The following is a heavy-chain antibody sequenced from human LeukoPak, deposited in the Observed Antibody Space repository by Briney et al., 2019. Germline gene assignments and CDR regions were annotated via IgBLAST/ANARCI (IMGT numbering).Heavy chain of an antibody. Sequence: GGSLRLSCAASGFTFSSYAMSWVRQAPGKGLEWVSVLSGDGSGTYYADSVKGRFTISRDNTKNALYLQMNSLTAEDTALYHCARDRSYGSFDFWGQGTLVTVSS. V-gene: IGHV3-23*01. CDR1: GFTFSSYA. CDR3: ARDRSYGSFDF. J-gene: IGHJ4*02. D-gene: IGHD5-18*01. CDR2: LSGDGSGT.